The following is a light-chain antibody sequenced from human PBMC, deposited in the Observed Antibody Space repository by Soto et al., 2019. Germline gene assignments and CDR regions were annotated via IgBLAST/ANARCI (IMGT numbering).Light chain of an antibody. J-gene: IGKJ1*01. V-gene: IGKV2-24*01. CDR3: MQATHFPRT. Sequence: DVVMTQTPLSSPVTLGQPASLSCRSSQSLAHSDGNTYLSWLQQRLGQPPRLLIYKVSNRLSGVPDRFSASGAETDFTLKISRVEAEDDGLYYCMQATHFPRTFGQGTKVEIK. CDR1: QSLAHSDGNTY. CDR2: KVS.